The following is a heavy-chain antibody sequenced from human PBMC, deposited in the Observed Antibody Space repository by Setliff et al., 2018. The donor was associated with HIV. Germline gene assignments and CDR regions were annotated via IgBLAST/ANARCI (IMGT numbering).Heavy chain of an antibody. Sequence: GASVKVSCKASGYTFTSYGITWVRQAPGQGLEWMGWISTYNGNTYYAQKLQGRVTMTTDTSTSTAYMELRSLRSDDTAMYYCARKYTGGPLDYWGQGTLVTVSS. CDR2: ISTYNGNT. D-gene: IGHD6-19*01. CDR3: ARKYTGGPLDY. CDR1: GYTFTSYG. J-gene: IGHJ4*02. V-gene: IGHV1-18*01.